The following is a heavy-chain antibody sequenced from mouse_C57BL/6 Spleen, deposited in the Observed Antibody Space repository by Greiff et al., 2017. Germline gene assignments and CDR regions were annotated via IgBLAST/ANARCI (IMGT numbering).Heavy chain of an antibody. CDR3: ARHFYYGSSYGYFDV. J-gene: IGHJ1*03. Sequence: QVQLKQSGAELARPGASVKLSCKASGYTFTSSGISWVKQRTGQGLEWIGEIYPRSGYTYYNEKFKGKATLTADKSSSTAYMELRSLTSEDSAVYFCARHFYYGSSYGYFDVWGTGTTVTVSS. CDR2: IYPRSGYT. D-gene: IGHD1-1*01. CDR1: GYTFTSSG. V-gene: IGHV1-81*01.